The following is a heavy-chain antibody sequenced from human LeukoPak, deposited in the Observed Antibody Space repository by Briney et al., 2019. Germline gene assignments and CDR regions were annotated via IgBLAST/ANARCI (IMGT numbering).Heavy chain of an antibody. CDR3: ARRLPPGWEILMPFDI. Sequence: GGSLRLSCAASGFTFSSYSMSWVRQAPGKGLDWVSSISSSGSYIYYADSMKGRFTISRDNAKNSLYLQMNSLRAEDTAVYHCARRLPPGWEILMPFDIWGQGTMVTVSS. D-gene: IGHD1-26*01. CDR2: ISSSGSYI. V-gene: IGHV3-21*01. J-gene: IGHJ3*02. CDR1: GFTFSSYS.